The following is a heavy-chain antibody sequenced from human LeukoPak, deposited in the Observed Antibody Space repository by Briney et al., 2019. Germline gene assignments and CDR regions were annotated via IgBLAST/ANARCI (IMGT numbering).Heavy chain of an antibody. J-gene: IGHJ6*02. CDR2: MNPNSGNT. Sequence: ASVKVSCKASGYTFTGYYMHWVRQAPGQGLEWMGWMNPNSGNTGYAQKFQGRVTMTRNTSISTAYMELSSLRSEDTAVYYCARGSVTLGYCSSTSCPYYYYGMDVWGQGTTVTVSS. V-gene: IGHV1-8*02. D-gene: IGHD2-2*01. CDR3: ARGSVTLGYCSSTSCPYYYYGMDV. CDR1: GYTFTGYY.